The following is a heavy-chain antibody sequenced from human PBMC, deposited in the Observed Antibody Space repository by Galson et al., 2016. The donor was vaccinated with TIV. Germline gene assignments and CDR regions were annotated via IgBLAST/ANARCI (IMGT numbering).Heavy chain of an antibody. CDR1: GFTFTSHS. Sequence: SLRLSCAASGFTFTSHSMNWVRQAPGKRLEWVSSISISSTYIYYADSVKGRFTNSRDNAKKSLYLQMKSLRAEDTAVYYCARVMELSYGMDVWGQGTTVTVSS. V-gene: IGHV3-21*01. J-gene: IGHJ6*02. CDR3: ARVMELSYGMDV. D-gene: IGHD1-7*01. CDR2: ISISSTYI.